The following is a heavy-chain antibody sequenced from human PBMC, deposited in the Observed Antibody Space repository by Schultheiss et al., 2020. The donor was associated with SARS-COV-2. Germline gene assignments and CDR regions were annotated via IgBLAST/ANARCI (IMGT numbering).Heavy chain of an antibody. CDR2: IIPIFGTA. J-gene: IGHJ6*02. D-gene: IGHD7-27*01. CDR3: ARSRTGGVGMDV. Sequence: SVKVSCKASGGTFSSYAISWVRQAPGQGLEWMGGIIPIFGTANYAQKFQGRVTITADESTSTAYMELSSLRSEDTAVYYCARSRTGGVGMDVWGQGTTVTVSS. V-gene: IGHV1-69*13. CDR1: GGTFSSYA.